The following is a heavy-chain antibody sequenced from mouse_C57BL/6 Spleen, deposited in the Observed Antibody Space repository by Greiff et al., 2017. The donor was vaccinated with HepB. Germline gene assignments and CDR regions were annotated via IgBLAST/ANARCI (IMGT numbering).Heavy chain of an antibody. CDR2: IDPETGGT. Sequence: QVQLQQSGAELVRPGASVTLSCKASGYTFTDYEMHWVKQTPVHGLEWIGAIDPETGGTAYNQKFKGKAILTADKSSSTAYMELRSLTSEDSAVYYCTREGYDYDGFFAYWGQGTLVTVSA. CDR3: TREGYDYDGFFAY. V-gene: IGHV1-15*01. CDR1: GYTFTDYE. J-gene: IGHJ3*01. D-gene: IGHD2-4*01.